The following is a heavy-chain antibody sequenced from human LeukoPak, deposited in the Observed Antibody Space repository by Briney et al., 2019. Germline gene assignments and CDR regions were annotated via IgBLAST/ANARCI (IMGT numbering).Heavy chain of an antibody. CDR3: ARKVVAKGYYYYYMDV. CDR1: GCSISSYY. J-gene: IGHJ6*03. V-gene: IGHV4-59*08. CDR2: IYYSGST. D-gene: IGHD5-12*01. Sequence: SETLSLTCTVSGCSISSYYWSWIRQPPGKGLEGIGYIYYSGSTNYNPSLKGRVTISVDTSKNQFSLKLSSVTAADTAVYYCARKVVAKGYYYYYMDVWGKGTTVTVSS.